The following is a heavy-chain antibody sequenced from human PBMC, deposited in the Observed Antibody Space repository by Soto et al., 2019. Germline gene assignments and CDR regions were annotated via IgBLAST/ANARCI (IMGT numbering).Heavy chain of an antibody. CDR1: GFTFSSYW. V-gene: IGHV3-7*03. CDR2: IKQDGSEK. J-gene: IGHJ4*02. Sequence: HPGGSLRLSCAASGFTFSSYWMSWVRQAPGKGLEWVANIKQDGSEKYYVDSVKGRFTISRDNAKNSLYLQMNSLRAEDTAVYYCARGLTIFGVVYFDYWGQGTLVTVSS. D-gene: IGHD3-3*01. CDR3: ARGLTIFGVVYFDY.